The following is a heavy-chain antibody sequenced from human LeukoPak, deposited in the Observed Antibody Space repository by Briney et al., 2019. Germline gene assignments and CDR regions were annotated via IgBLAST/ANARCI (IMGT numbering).Heavy chain of an antibody. V-gene: IGHV3-49*04. J-gene: IGHJ4*02. D-gene: IGHD3-16*01. CDR2: IRSKTYGKTT. CDR3: TRFVPYLDY. CDR1: RFTFGDHA. Sequence: PGGSLRLSCTASRFTFGDHAMSWVRQAPGKGLEWVGFIRSKTYGKTTEYAASVKGRFTISRDDSKNIAYLQMNSLKTEDTAIYYCTRFVPYLDYWGQGTLVTVSS.